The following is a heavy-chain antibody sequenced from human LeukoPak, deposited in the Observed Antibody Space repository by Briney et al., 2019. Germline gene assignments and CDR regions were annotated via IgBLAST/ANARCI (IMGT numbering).Heavy chain of an antibody. Sequence: PGGSLRLSCAASGFTFSSYEMNWVRQAPGKGLEWVSGINWNGGSTGYADSVKGRFTISRDNAKNSLYLQMNSLRAEDTALYYCARVYHYYDSSGYYPNYYMDVWGKGTTVTVSS. V-gene: IGHV3-20*04. CDR2: INWNGGST. CDR3: ARVYHYYDSSGYYPNYYMDV. J-gene: IGHJ6*03. CDR1: GFTFSSYE. D-gene: IGHD3-22*01.